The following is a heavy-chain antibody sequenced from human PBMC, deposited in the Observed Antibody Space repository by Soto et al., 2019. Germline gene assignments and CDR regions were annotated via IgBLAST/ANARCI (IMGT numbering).Heavy chain of an antibody. CDR3: SKQNGRYYDSSGYNDAFDI. Sequence: EVQLGESGGGLVQPGRSLRLSCAASGFTFDDYALHWFRQSPGKCLQWVSGISWNSGSMGYEDSVKGRCTISRYNAKYSLYLQMNRLRAEDTALSYCSKQNGRYYDSSGYNDAFDIWGQGTMVTVSS. CDR1: GFTFDDYA. V-gene: IGHV3-9*01. D-gene: IGHD3-22*01. CDR2: ISWNSGSM. J-gene: IGHJ3*02.